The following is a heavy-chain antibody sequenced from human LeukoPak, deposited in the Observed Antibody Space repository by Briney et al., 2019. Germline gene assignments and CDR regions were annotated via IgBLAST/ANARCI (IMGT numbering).Heavy chain of an antibody. D-gene: IGHD5-18*01. J-gene: IGHJ5*02. CDR1: GYTFTNYY. CDR3: ARGIQIWTQDPPLLGWFDP. CDR2: ISPSAGST. Sequence: ASVTVSFKASGYTFTNYYIHWVRQAPGQGLEWMGVISPSAGSTGYAQKFQGRVTMTKDTSTSTVYMELSSLRFEDTAVYYCARGIQIWTQDPPLLGWFDPWGQGTLVTVSS. V-gene: IGHV1-46*01.